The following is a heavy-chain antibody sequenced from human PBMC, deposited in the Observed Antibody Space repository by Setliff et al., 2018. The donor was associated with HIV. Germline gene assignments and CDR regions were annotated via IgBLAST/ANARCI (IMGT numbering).Heavy chain of an antibody. J-gene: IGHJ4*02. Sequence: GASVKVSCKASGYNFGSYFMHWVRQAPGKGLEWMGRIDPEDGETIYGAKFQGRVTMTADTSAATAYMVLSSLRSEDTALYYCGTVRIAVPDDFGFWGQGTLVTVSS. V-gene: IGHV1-69-2*01. CDR3: GTVRIAVPDDFGF. CDR2: IDPEDGET. D-gene: IGHD6-19*01. CDR1: GYNFGSYF.